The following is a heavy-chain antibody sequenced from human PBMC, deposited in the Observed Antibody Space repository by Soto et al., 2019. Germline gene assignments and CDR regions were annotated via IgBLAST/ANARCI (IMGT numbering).Heavy chain of an antibody. Sequence: SVKVSCKASGGTFSNYPFTWVRQAPGQGLEWMGGIIPIFGTVTYAQKFQGRVTISADESTSTAYMEMSSLTSEDTAVYYCAPHRIVETTKGYDYWGQGTLVTVSS. V-gene: IGHV1-69*13. CDR3: APHRIVETTKGYDY. CDR1: GGTFSNYP. D-gene: IGHD1-1*01. J-gene: IGHJ4*02. CDR2: IIPIFGTV.